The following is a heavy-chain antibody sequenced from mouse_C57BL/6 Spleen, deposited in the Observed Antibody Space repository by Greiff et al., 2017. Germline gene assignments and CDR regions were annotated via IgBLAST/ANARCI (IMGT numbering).Heavy chain of an antibody. D-gene: IGHD1-1*01. Sequence: EVQVVESGGGLVKPGGSLKLSCAASGFTFSSYAMSWVRQTPEKRLEWVATISDGGSYTYYPDNVKGRFTISRDNAKNNLYLQMSHLKSEDTAMYYCARGTDTTVVAHFDYWGQGTTLTVSS. J-gene: IGHJ2*01. CDR2: ISDGGSYT. CDR1: GFTFSSYA. V-gene: IGHV5-4*01. CDR3: ARGTDTTVVAHFDY.